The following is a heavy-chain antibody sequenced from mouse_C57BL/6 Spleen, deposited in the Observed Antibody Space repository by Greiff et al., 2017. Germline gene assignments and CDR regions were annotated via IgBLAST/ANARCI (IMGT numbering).Heavy chain of an antibody. CDR3: TSALYGNPFAY. J-gene: IGHJ3*01. CDR2: ISSGGDYI. D-gene: IGHD2-1*01. CDR1: GFTFSSYA. Sequence: EVQVVASGEGLVKPGGSLKLSCAASGFTFSSYAMSWVRQTPEKRLEWVAYISSGGDYIYYADTVKGRFTISRDNARNTLYLQMSSLKSEDTAMYYCTSALYGNPFAYWGQGTLVTVSA. V-gene: IGHV5-9-1*02.